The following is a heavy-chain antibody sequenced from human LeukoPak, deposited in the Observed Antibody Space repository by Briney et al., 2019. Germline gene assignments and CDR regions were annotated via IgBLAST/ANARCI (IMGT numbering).Heavy chain of an antibody. CDR2: INAGNGNT. Sequence: ASVKVSCKASGYTFTSYAMHWVRQAPGQRLEWMGWINAGNGNTKYSQKFQGRVTITRDTSASTAYMELSSLRSEDTAVYYCAKVKVGFGEMAYFDYWGQGTLVTVSS. CDR3: AKVKVGFGEMAYFDY. CDR1: GYTFTSYA. V-gene: IGHV1-3*01. J-gene: IGHJ4*02. D-gene: IGHD3-10*01.